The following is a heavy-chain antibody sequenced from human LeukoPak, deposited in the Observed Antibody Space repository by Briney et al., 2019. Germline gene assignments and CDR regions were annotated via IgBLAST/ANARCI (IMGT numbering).Heavy chain of an antibody. D-gene: IGHD5-24*01. V-gene: IGHV3-48*01. CDR1: GFTFSAYS. Sequence: GGSLRLSCAASGFTFSAYSMNWVRQAPGKGLEGISYIGISSGNTKYADSVKGRFTISGDKAKNSLYLQMNTLGVEDTAVYYCARDYKYAFDNWGQGTLVTVSS. J-gene: IGHJ4*02. CDR3: ARDYKYAFDN. CDR2: IGISSGNT.